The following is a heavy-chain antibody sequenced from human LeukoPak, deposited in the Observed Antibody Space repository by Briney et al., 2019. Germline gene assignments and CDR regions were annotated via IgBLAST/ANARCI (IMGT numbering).Heavy chain of an antibody. CDR1: GFTFSSYA. CDR2: ISGSGGST. CDR3: ARVWWDEERKIDY. V-gene: IGHV3-23*01. D-gene: IGHD2-8*02. J-gene: IGHJ4*02. Sequence: GGSLRLSCAASGFTFSSYAMSWVRQAPGKGLEWVSAISGSGGSTYYADSVKGRFTISRDNSKNTLYLQMNSLRAEDTAVYYCARVWWDEERKIDYWGRGTVVTVSS.